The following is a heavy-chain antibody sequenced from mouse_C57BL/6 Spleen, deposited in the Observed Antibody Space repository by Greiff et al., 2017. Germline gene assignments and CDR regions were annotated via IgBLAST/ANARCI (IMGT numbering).Heavy chain of an antibody. CDR2: ISSGSSTI. D-gene: IGHD4-1*01. Sequence: VQLQESGGGLVQPGGSLKLSCAASGFTFSDYGMHWVRQAPEKGLEWVAYISSGSSTIYYADTVKGRFTISRDNAKNTLFLRRTSLGAEDTAMYYCVTGTYYAMDYWGQGTSVTVSS. J-gene: IGHJ4*01. CDR3: VTGTYYAMDY. V-gene: IGHV5-17*01. CDR1: GFTFSDYG.